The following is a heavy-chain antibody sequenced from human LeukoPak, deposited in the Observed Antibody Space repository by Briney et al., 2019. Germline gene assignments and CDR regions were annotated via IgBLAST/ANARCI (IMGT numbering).Heavy chain of an antibody. D-gene: IGHD6-19*01. CDR2: IYTSGST. CDR3: ARGNPSLYSSGWYPFDY. J-gene: IGHJ4*02. CDR1: GGSLSSGSYY. V-gene: IGHV4-61*02. Sequence: SETLSLTCTVSGGSLSSGSYYWSWIRQPAGKGLEWIGRIYTSGSTNYNPSLKSRVTISVDTSKNQFSLKLSSVAAADTALYYCARGNPSLYSSGWYPFDYWGQGTLVTVSS.